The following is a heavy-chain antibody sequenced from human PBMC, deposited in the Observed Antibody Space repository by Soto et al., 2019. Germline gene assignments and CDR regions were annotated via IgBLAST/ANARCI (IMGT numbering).Heavy chain of an antibody. V-gene: IGHV1-2*02. J-gene: IGHJ4*02. CDR3: GRGRSGQLVVFY. CDR1: GYTFTGHY. CDR2: IGPASGDS. D-gene: IGHD3-10*01. Sequence: ASVKVSCKASGYTFTGHYIHWVRQAPGQGPEWMGEIGPASGDSRYAQKFQGRVTMTRDTSITTVYMELNNLSPDDTAVYYCGRGRSGQLVVFYWGQGTPVTVSS.